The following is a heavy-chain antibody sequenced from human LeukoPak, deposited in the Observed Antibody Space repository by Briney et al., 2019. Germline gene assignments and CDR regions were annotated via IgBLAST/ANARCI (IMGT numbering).Heavy chain of an antibody. J-gene: IGHJ5*02. CDR3: ASTCSGGSCYLRNWFDP. Sequence: SETLSFTCTVSGGSISSSSYYWGWIRQPPGKGLEWIGSIYYSGSTYYNPSLKSRVTISVDTSKNQFSLKLSSVTAADTAVYYCASTCSGGSCYLRNWFDPWGQGTLVTVSS. D-gene: IGHD2-15*01. CDR1: GGSISSSSYY. V-gene: IGHV4-39*07. CDR2: IYYSGST.